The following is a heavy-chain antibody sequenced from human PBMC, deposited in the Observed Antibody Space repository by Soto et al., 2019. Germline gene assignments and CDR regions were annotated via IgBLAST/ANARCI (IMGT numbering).Heavy chain of an antibody. CDR2: ISIGGSET. D-gene: IGHD1-20*01. CDR1: GLTFSSSW. V-gene: IGHV3-74*01. Sequence: QPGGSLRLSFEASGLTFSSSWMHWVRQAPGKGLVWVSRISIGGSETYYADSVKVRFTISRDNSRNTLYLQMDSLRAEDTAVYFCVRGYTFYGNFDXWGQGTLVTISX. J-gene: IGHJ4*02. CDR3: VRGYTFYGNFDX.